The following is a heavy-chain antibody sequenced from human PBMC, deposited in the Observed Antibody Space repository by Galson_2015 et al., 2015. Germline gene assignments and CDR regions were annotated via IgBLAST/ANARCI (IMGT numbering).Heavy chain of an antibody. Sequence: SLRLSCAGSGFTSTNGWMSWVRQAPGKGLEWVGRIKSKSVGGTTDYAAPVKGRFTVSRDDSKNMAYLQMNSLKPEDTAMYYCTTDFSDGWFGGWGRGTLVTVPS. D-gene: IGHD3-10*01. CDR1: GFTSTNGW. V-gene: IGHV3-15*01. CDR3: TTDFSDGWFGG. CDR2: IKSKSVGGTT. J-gene: IGHJ4*02.